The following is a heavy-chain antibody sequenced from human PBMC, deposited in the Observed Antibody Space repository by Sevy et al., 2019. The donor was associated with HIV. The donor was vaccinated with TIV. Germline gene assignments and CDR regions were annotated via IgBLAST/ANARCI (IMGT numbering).Heavy chain of an antibody. D-gene: IGHD3-22*01. CDR3: TTGHYDRSGYFYGVAFDI. Sequence: GGFLRLSCAASGFNVNNNYMTWVRQAPGKGLEWISIIYSDGSTYYGDSVKGRFTVSRDGDKNTLYLQMNSLRAEDTAVYYCTTGHYDRSGYFYGVAFDIWGQGTMVTVSS. V-gene: IGHV3-53*01. CDR1: GFNVNNNY. J-gene: IGHJ3*02. CDR2: IYSDGST.